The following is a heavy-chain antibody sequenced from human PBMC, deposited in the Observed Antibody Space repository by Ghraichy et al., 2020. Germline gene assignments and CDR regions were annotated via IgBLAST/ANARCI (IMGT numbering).Heavy chain of an antibody. Sequence: GALRLSCAASGFTFSSYAMSWVRQAPGKGLEWVSAISGSGGSTYYADSVKGRFTISRDNSKNTLYLQMNSLRAEDTAVYYCAKEDGYCSSTSCYYGMDVWGQGTTVTVSS. V-gene: IGHV3-23*01. CDR2: ISGSGGST. CDR1: GFTFSSYA. CDR3: AKEDGYCSSTSCYYGMDV. J-gene: IGHJ6*02. D-gene: IGHD2-2*01.